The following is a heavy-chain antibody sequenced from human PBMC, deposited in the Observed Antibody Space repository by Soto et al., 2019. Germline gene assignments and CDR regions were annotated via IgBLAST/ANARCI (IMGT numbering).Heavy chain of an antibody. CDR3: AKDTTSWYYYYGMDV. CDR1: GFTFSSYG. J-gene: IGHJ6*02. CDR2: ISYDGSNK. V-gene: IGHV3-30*18. D-gene: IGHD1-26*01. Sequence: VQLVESGGGVVQPGRSLRLSCAASGFTFSSYGMHWVRQAPGKGLEWVAVISYDGSNKYYADSVKGRFTISRDNSKNPLYLQMNSLRAEDTAVYYCAKDTTSWYYYYGMDVWGQGTTVTVSS.